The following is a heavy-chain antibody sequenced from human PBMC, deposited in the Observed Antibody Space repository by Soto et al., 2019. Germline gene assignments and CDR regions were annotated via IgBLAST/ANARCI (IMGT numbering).Heavy chain of an antibody. V-gene: IGHV1-2*02. CDR2: INPNSGDT. D-gene: IGHD6-6*01. Sequence: SVKVSCKASGYTFTGYYMHWVRQAPGQGLEWMGWINPNSGDTKYAQKFQGRVTMTRDTSTRTAYMEGSRLTSDDTAVYYCARSLSTIGGRPDSWGQGTLVTVSS. CDR3: ARSLSTIGGRPDS. J-gene: IGHJ4*02. CDR1: GYTFTGYY.